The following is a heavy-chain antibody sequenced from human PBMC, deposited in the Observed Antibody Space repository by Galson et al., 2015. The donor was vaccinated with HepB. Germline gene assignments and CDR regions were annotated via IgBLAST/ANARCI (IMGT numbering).Heavy chain of an antibody. CDR3: ARDTFPPIGDFWSGYTDAFDI. D-gene: IGHD3-3*01. CDR1: GDSVSSNSAA. J-gene: IGHJ3*02. V-gene: IGHV6-1*01. CDR2: TYYRSKWYN. Sequence: CAISGDSVSSNSAAWNWIRQSPSRGLEWLGRTYYRSKWYNDYAVSVKSRITINPDTSKNQFSLQLNSVTPEDTAVYYCARDTFPPIGDFWSGYTDAFDIWGQETMVTVSS.